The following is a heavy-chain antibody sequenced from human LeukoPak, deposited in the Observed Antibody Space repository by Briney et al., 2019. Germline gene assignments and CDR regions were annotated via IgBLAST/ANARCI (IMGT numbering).Heavy chain of an antibody. J-gene: IGHJ4*02. CDR3: ARAGNCSGGRCYMYYFDY. V-gene: IGHV4-4*09. CDR2: VYTSGST. D-gene: IGHD2-15*01. CDR1: GGSISGGY. Sequence: PSETLSLTCTVSGGSISGGYWSWIRQPPGRGLEWIGYVYTSGSTNYNPSLKSRVTISVDTSKNQFSLKLSSVTAADTAVYYCARAGNCSGGRCYMYYFDYWGQGILVTVSS.